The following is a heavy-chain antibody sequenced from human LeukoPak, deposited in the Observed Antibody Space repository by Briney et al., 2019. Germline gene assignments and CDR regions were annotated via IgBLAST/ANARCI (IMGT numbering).Heavy chain of an antibody. CDR2: IDHGGNT. Sequence: GGSLRLSCVASGFTFSNYDMHWVRQARGKGLEWISAIDHGGNTRYSHSVRGRFTISRENAKSSLFLQMSSLRAADTAVYYCVREPAYTGTWWYPDLWGRGTLVTVSS. D-gene: IGHD3-16*01. CDR3: VREPAYTGTWWYPDL. CDR1: GFTFSNYD. J-gene: IGHJ2*01. V-gene: IGHV3-13*01.